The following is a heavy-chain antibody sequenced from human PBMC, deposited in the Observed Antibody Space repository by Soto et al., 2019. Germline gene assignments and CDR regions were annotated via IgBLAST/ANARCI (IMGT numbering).Heavy chain of an antibody. D-gene: IGHD6-13*01. CDR2: INPSGGGT. V-gene: IGHV1-46*01. Sequence: ASVKVSCKESGYTFSSYYRHWVRQAPGQGYEWMGIINPSGGGTTYAQKFQGRVTMTRDTSTSTVYMELSSLRAEDTAVYYCARHPERIAQIGWFDPWGQGTLVTVSS. CDR1: GYTFSSYY. CDR3: ARHPERIAQIGWFDP. J-gene: IGHJ5*02.